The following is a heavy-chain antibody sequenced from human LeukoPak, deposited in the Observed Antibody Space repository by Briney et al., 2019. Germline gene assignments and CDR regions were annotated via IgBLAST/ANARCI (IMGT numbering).Heavy chain of an antibody. CDR2: IIPIFGTA. CDR1: GGTFSSYA. CDR3: AASLWFGIYPDY. J-gene: IGHJ4*02. Sequence: ASVKVSCKASGGTFSSYAISWVRQAPGQGLEWMGGIIPIFGTANYAQKFQGRVTITADKSTSTAYMELSSLRAEDTAVYYCAASLWFGIYPDYWGQGSLVTVSS. V-gene: IGHV1-69*06. D-gene: IGHD3-10*01.